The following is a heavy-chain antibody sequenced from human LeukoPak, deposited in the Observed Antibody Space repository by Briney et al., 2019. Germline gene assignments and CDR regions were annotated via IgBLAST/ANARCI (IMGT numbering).Heavy chain of an antibody. CDR3: ARGTVTMVDY. CDR2: IYSGGST. V-gene: IGHV3-66*01. Sequence: GGSLRLSCATSGFTFSSYTMSWVRQAPGRGLEWVSVIYSGGSTYYADSVKGRFTISRDNSKNTLFLQMNSLRAGDTAVYYCARGTVTMVDYWGQGTLVTVSS. D-gene: IGHD3-10*01. J-gene: IGHJ4*02. CDR1: GFTFSSYT.